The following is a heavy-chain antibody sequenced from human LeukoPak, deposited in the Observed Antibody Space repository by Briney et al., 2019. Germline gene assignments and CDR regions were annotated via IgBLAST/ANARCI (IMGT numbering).Heavy chain of an antibody. CDR2: ISSSSSYI. CDR1: GFTFSSYS. V-gene: IGHV3-21*04. CDR3: AKEDRSDNSGLDC. Sequence: GGSLRLSCAASGFTFSSYSMNWVRQAPGKGLEWVSSISSSSSYIYYADSVKGRFTISRDNAKNSLYLQMNSLRAEDTSIYFCAKEDRSDNSGLDCWGQGTLVTVSS. D-gene: IGHD3-22*01. J-gene: IGHJ4*02.